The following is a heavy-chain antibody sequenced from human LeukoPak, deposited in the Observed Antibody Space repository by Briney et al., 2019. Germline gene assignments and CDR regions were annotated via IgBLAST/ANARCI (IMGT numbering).Heavy chain of an antibody. Sequence: SETLSLTCTVSGGSISSSSYYWGWIRQTPGKGLEWIGNIYLSGSSYFNPSLKSRVIISVDTSKNQFSLRLSSVTAADTAVYFCARPDLRFLGGAFDIWGQGTMVTVSS. CDR2: IYLSGSS. CDR1: GGSISSSSYY. CDR3: ARPDLRFLGGAFDI. J-gene: IGHJ3*02. D-gene: IGHD3-3*01. V-gene: IGHV4-39*01.